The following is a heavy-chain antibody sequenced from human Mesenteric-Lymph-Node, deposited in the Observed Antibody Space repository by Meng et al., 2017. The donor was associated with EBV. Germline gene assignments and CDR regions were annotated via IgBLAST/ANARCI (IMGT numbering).Heavy chain of an antibody. CDR1: GGSVSSGTYY. Sequence: QVQLQESGPGLVKPSETLSLTCTVSGGSVSSGTYYWSWIWQPPGKGLEWIGYIYYTGSTNYNSSLKSRVTISVDTSKNQFSLKLSSVTAADTAVYYCARPWLGRFDYWGQGTLVTVSS. V-gene: IGHV4-61*01. CDR2: IYYTGST. CDR3: ARPWLGRFDY. J-gene: IGHJ4*02. D-gene: IGHD6-19*01.